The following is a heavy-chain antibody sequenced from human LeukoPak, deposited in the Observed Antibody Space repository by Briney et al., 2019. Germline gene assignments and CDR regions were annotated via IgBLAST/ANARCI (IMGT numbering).Heavy chain of an antibody. Sequence: SETLSLTCTVSGGSISSYSWNWIRQPPGQGLEWIGYIFYSGGTNYNASLRSRVTISRDTSKNQLSLKLSSVTAADTAVYYCARDGAYSSGWYQSFDYWGQGTLVTVSS. V-gene: IGHV4-59*12. D-gene: IGHD6-19*01. CDR1: GGSISSYS. CDR3: ARDGAYSSGWYQSFDY. J-gene: IGHJ4*02. CDR2: IFYSGGT.